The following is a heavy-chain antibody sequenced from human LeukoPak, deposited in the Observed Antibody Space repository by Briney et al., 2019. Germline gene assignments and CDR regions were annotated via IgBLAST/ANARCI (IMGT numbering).Heavy chain of an antibody. CDR2: IYYSGST. V-gene: IGHV4-59*01. CDR3: ARGYYYDSSGYNAFDI. J-gene: IGHJ3*02. CDR1: GGSISSYY. Sequence: SETLSLTCTVSGGSISSYYWSWIRQPPGKGLEWIGYIYYSGSTNYNPSLKSRVTISVDTSKNQFSLKLSSVTAADTAVYYCARGYYYDSSGYNAFDIWGQGTMVTVSS. D-gene: IGHD3-22*01.